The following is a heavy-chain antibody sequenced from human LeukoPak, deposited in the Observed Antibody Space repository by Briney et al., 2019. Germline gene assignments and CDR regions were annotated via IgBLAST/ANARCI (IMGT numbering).Heavy chain of an antibody. CDR3: AKDRPDSYDSSGYPTLGYYFDY. V-gene: IGHV3-53*05. CDR2: IYSGGST. Sequence: GGSLRLSCAASGFTVSSNYMSWVRQAPGKGLEWVSVIYSGGSTYYADSVKGRFTISRDNSKNTLYLQMNSLRAEDTAVYYCAKDRPDSYDSSGYPTLGYYFDYWGQGTLVTVSS. CDR1: GFTVSSNY. J-gene: IGHJ4*02. D-gene: IGHD3-22*01.